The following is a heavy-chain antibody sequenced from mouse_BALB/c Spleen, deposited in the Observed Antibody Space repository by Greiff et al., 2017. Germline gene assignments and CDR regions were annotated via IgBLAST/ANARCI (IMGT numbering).Heavy chain of an antibody. CDR2: ISSGSSTI. CDR1: GFTFSSFG. D-gene: IGHD2-12*01. Sequence: EVQLVESGGGLVQPGGSRKLSCAASGFTFSSFGMHWVRQAPEKGLEWVAYISSGSSTIYYADTVKGRFTISRDNPKNTLFLQMTSLRSEDTAMYYCASPLRRRAAWFAYWGQGTLVTVSA. V-gene: IGHV5-17*02. CDR3: ASPLRRRAAWFAY. J-gene: IGHJ3*01.